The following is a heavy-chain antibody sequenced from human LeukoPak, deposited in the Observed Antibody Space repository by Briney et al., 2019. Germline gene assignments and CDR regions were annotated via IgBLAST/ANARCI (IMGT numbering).Heavy chain of an antibody. Sequence: SETLSLTCTVSGGSISSYYWSWIRQPLGKGLEWIGEINHSGSTNYNPSLKSRVTISVDTSKNQFSLKLSSVTAADTAVYYCARDRGSYRLRPYFDYWGQGTLVTVSS. V-gene: IGHV4-34*01. CDR3: ARDRGSYRLRPYFDY. J-gene: IGHJ4*02. CDR1: GGSISSYY. CDR2: INHSGST. D-gene: IGHD1-26*01.